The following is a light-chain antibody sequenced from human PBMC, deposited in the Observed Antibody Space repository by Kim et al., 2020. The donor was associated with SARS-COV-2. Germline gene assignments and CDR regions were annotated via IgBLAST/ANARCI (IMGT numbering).Light chain of an antibody. CDR3: QKYSSSPALT. J-gene: IGKJ4*01. CDR1: QSFSSSY. V-gene: IGKV3-20*01. Sequence: PGERATRSCRASQSFSSSYLAWYQQKPGQPPRLLIYGASNRATGIPDRFSGSGSGTDFTLTITRLEPEDFAVYYCQKYSSSPALTFGGGTKVDIK. CDR2: GAS.